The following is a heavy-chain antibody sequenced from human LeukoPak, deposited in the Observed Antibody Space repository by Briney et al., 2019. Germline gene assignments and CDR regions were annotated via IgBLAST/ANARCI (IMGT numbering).Heavy chain of an antibody. CDR1: GGSISSGGYS. D-gene: IGHD3-22*01. V-gene: IGHV4-30-2*01. J-gene: IGHJ5*02. Sequence: SQTLSLTCAVSGGSISSGGYSWSWIRQPPGKGLEWTGYIYHSWSTYYNPSLQSRVTISVVRCKNQFSLKLSSVTAADTAVYYCARAYYYDSSGYQYNWFDPWGQGTLVTVSS. CDR2: IYHSWST. CDR3: ARAYYYDSSGYQYNWFDP.